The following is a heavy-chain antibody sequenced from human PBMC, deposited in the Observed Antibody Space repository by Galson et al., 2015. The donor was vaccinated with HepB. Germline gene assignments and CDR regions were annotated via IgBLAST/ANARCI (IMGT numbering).Heavy chain of an antibody. Sequence: SVKVSCKASGYTFTSYAMNWVRQAPGQGLEWMGWINTNTGNPTYAQGFTGRFVFSLDTSVSTAYLQISSLKAEDTAVYYCARDRGLHLEGYLDSVYYMDVWGKGTTVTVSS. CDR1: GYTFTSYA. V-gene: IGHV7-4-1*02. D-gene: IGHD3/OR15-3a*01. J-gene: IGHJ6*03. CDR3: ARDRGLHLEGYLDSVYYMDV. CDR2: INTNTGNP.